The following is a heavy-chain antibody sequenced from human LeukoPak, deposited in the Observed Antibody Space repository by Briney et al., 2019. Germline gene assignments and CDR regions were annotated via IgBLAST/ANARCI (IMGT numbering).Heavy chain of an antibody. D-gene: IGHD2-21*01. V-gene: IGHV3-21*01. Sequence: GGSLRLSCAASGFTFSSYSMNWVRQAPGKGLEWVSSISSSSSYIYYADSVKGRFTISRDNAKNSLYLQMNSLRAEDTAVYYCASYVVGQNLDYWGQGTLVTVSS. CDR1: GFTFSSYS. J-gene: IGHJ4*02. CDR3: ASYVVGQNLDY. CDR2: ISSSSSYI.